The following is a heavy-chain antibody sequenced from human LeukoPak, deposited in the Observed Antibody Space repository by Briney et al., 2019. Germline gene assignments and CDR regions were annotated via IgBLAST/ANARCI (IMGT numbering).Heavy chain of an antibody. J-gene: IGHJ5*02. CDR2: ISSSSSYI. V-gene: IGHV3-21*04. CDR3: AAGSGSYYKATS. Sequence: GGSLRLSCAASGFTFSSYSMNWVRQAPGKGLEWVSSISSSSSYIYYADSVKGRFTISRDNAKNSLYLQMNSLRAEDTAVYYCAAGSGSYYKATSWGQGTLVTVSS. D-gene: IGHD3-10*01. CDR1: GFTFSSYS.